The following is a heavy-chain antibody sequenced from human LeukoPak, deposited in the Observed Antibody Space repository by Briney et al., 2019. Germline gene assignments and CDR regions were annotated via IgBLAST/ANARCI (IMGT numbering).Heavy chain of an antibody. CDR3: TTVRHYYGSGSYSYYFDY. Sequence: GGSLRLSCAASGFTFSNAWMSWIRQAPGKGLEWVGRIKSKTDGGTTDYAAPVKGRFTISRDDSKNTLYVQMNSLKTEDTAVYYCTTVRHYYGSGSYSYYFDYWGQGTLVTVSS. D-gene: IGHD3-10*01. J-gene: IGHJ4*02. CDR2: IKSKTDGGTT. V-gene: IGHV3-15*01. CDR1: GFTFSNAW.